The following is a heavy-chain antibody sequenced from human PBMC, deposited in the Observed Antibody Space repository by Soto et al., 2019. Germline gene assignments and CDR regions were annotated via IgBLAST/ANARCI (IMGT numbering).Heavy chain of an antibody. D-gene: IGHD2-2*02. CDR2: IKSKTDGGTT. Sequence: PGGSLRLSCAASGFTFSNAWMSWVRQAPGKGLEWVGRIKSKTDGGTTDYAAPVKGRFTISRDDSKNTLYLQMNSLKTEDTAVYYCTTDYFVYCSSTSCYRTFDYWGQGTLVTVSS. CDR3: TTDYFVYCSSTSCYRTFDY. J-gene: IGHJ4*02. V-gene: IGHV3-15*01. CDR1: GFTFSNAW.